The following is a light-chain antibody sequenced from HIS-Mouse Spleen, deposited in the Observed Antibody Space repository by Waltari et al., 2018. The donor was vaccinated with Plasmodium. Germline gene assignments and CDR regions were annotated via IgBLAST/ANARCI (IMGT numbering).Light chain of an antibody. CDR1: ASPQQY. J-gene: IGLJ3*02. CDR2: KDS. CDR3: QSADSSGTPNWV. V-gene: IGLV3-25*03. Sequence: SYELTQPPSVSVSPGQTARITCSGDASPQQYACWYQQKPGQAPVLVIYKDSERPSGIPERFSGSSSGTTVTLTISGVQAEDEADYYCQSADSSGTPNWVFGGGTKLTVL.